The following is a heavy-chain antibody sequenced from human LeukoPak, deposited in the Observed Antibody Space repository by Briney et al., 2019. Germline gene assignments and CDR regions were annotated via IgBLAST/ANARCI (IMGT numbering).Heavy chain of an antibody. V-gene: IGHV3-23*01. J-gene: IGHJ4*02. D-gene: IGHD3-10*01. Sequence: PGGSLRLSSAASGFTFSSYAMSWVRQAPGKGLEWVSAISGSGGSTYYADSVKGRFTISRDNSKNTLYLQMNSLRAEDTAVYYCAKDRHGSGSYQDFDYWGQGTLVTVSS. CDR2: ISGSGGST. CDR3: AKDRHGSGSYQDFDY. CDR1: GFTFSSYA.